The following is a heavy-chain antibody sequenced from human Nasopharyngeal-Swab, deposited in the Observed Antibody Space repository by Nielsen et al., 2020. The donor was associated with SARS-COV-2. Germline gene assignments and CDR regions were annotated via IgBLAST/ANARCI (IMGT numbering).Heavy chain of an antibody. J-gene: IGHJ6*02. CDR2: INRDGDKT. D-gene: IGHD3-3*01. CDR1: GFTFSSYW. CDR3: ARGHYDFPSGGSYYGMDV. V-gene: IGHV3-74*01. Sequence: GESLKISCAASGFTFSSYWMHWARQVPGKGLAWVSRINRDGDKTDYADSVKGRFTISRDNAKNTLYLQLHSLRAEDTAVYFCARGHYDFPSGGSYYGMDVWGQGTTVIVSS.